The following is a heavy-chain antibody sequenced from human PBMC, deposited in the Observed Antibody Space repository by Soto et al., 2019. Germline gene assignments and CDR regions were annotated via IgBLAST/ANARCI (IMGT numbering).Heavy chain of an antibody. CDR2: IHHSGST. J-gene: IGHJ6*03. V-gene: IGHV4-4*02. D-gene: IGHD1-26*01. CDR1: GGSISISNW. CDR3: ARGGYYFYMDV. Sequence: QVQLQESGPGLVQPSETLSLTCAVSGGSISISNWWRWVRQTPGKGLEWIGQIHHSGSTNYSPSLTRRVTISVDKSKNQFSLKMNAVTAADTAVYYCARGGYYFYMDVWGKGTTVTVSS.